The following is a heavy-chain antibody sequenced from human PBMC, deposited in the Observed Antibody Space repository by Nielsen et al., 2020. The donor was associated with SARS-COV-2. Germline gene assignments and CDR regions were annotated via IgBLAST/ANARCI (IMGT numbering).Heavy chain of an antibody. J-gene: IGHJ3*02. D-gene: IGHD3-22*01. V-gene: IGHV4-31*03. CDR1: GVSISSGGYY. CDR2: IYFSGST. Sequence: SETLSLTCTVSGVSISSGGYYWSWIRQHPRKGLEWIGYIYFSGSTYYNPSLKSRVTISVDTSKNQFSLKLSSVTAADTAVYYCARAPITMIVVVNAFDIWGQGTMVTVSS. CDR3: ARAPITMIVVVNAFDI.